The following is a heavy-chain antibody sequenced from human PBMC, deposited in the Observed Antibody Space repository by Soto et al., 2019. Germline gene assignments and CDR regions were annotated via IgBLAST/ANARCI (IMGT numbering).Heavy chain of an antibody. Sequence: QLQLQESGPGLVKPSETLSLTCTVSGGSISSSTYNWGWIRQPPGKGLEWIGSISYSGRTYYNPSLKSRVTISLDTSKNQFSLKLSSVTAADTAVYYCARSYTVTTDHWFDPWGQGTLVSVS. CDR3: ARSYTVTTDHWFDP. CDR1: GGSISSSTYN. CDR2: ISYSGRT. D-gene: IGHD4-17*01. J-gene: IGHJ5*02. V-gene: IGHV4-39*01.